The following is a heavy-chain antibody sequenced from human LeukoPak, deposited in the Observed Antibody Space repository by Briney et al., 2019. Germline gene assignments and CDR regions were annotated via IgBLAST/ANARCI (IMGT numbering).Heavy chain of an antibody. CDR1: GGSISSSSYY. V-gene: IGHV4-39*01. CDR2: IYYSGST. Sequence: PSENLSLTCTVSGGSISSSSYYWGWIRQPPGKGLEWIGSIYYSGSTYYNPSLKSRVTISVDTSKNQFSLKLSSVTAADTAVYYCARRAAAALNWFDPWGQGTLVTVSS. J-gene: IGHJ5*02. D-gene: IGHD6-13*01. CDR3: ARRAAAALNWFDP.